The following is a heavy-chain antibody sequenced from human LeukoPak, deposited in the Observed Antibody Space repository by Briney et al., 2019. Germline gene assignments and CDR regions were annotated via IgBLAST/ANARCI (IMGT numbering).Heavy chain of an antibody. V-gene: IGHV1-3*01. D-gene: IGHD3-9*01. J-gene: IGHJ5*02. CDR1: GYTFTTFA. CDR3: ARAPYDILTGYSLNWFDP. CDR2: INGDNGNT. Sequence: ASVKVSCKASGYTFTTFAMHWVRQAPGQRLEWMGWINGDNGNTKYSQKFQGRVTITRDTSAYTAYMELRSLSSADTAVYFCARAPYDILTGYSLNWFDPWGQGTLVTVSS.